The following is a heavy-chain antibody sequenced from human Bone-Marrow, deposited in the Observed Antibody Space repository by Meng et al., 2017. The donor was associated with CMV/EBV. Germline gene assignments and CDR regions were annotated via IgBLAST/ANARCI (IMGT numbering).Heavy chain of an antibody. CDR3: ARDRSRYCSSTSCRYGMDV. Sequence: LSLTCAASGFTFRSYSMTWVRQAPGKGLEWVANIKQDGSEKYYVDSVKGRFTISRDNAKNSLYLQMNSLRAEDTAVYYCARDRSRYCSSTSCRYGMDVWGQGTTVTVSS. CDR2: IKQDGSEK. CDR1: GFTFRSYS. J-gene: IGHJ6*02. D-gene: IGHD2-2*01. V-gene: IGHV3-7*01.